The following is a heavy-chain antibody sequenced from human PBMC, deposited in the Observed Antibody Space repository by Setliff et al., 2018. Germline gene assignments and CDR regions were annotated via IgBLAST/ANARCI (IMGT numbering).Heavy chain of an antibody. D-gene: IGHD3-16*01. V-gene: IGHV1-18*01. CDR1: GFSFTTFG. CDR3: TRSRAPRVVLAADFDF. CDR2: ISPYSGET. J-gene: IGHJ4*02. Sequence: ASVKVSCKTSGFSFTTFGLSWVRQAPGQGLEWMGWISPYSGETNYAQKFQDRLSVTADTSSKTTYMELRSLTSDDTAAYFCTRSRAPRVVLAADFDFWGQGTLVTVSS.